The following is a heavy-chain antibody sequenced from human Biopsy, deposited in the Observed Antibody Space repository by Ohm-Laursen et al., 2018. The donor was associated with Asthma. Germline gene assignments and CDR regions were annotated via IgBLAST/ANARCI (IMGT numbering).Heavy chain of an antibody. Sequence: ASVKVSCKASGYPFIGYNIHWMRQAPGQGLEWMGRINPNSGATNYAQKFQGRVTMTRDTSTSTVYMELSSLRSEDTAVYYCARAGALIVGATMGYWGQGTLVTVSS. V-gene: IGHV1-2*06. CDR3: ARAGALIVGATMGY. CDR2: INPNSGAT. J-gene: IGHJ4*02. D-gene: IGHD1-26*01. CDR1: GYPFIGYN.